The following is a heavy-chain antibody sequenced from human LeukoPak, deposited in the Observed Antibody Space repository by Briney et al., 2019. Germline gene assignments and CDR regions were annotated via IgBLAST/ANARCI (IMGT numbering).Heavy chain of an antibody. CDR1: GDSISRNNFY. CDR2: IYYSGST. Sequence: PSETLSLTCTVSGDSISRNNFYWGWIRQPPGRGLEWIGSIYYSGSTYYNPSLKSRVTICVDTSKNQFSLNLSSVTAADTAVYYCARSVRVCFDPWGQGTLVTVSS. J-gene: IGHJ5*02. D-gene: IGHD3-3*01. CDR3: ARSVRVCFDP. V-gene: IGHV4-39*01.